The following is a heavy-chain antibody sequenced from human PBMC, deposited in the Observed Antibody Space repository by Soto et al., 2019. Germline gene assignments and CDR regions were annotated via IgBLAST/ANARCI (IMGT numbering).Heavy chain of an antibody. J-gene: IGHJ5*02. Sequence: EVQLVESGGGLVQPGRSLRLSCAASGFTFDDYAMHWVRQAPGKGLEWVSGISWNSGSIGYADSVKGRFTISRDNAKNSLSLQMNSLRAEDTALYYCAKDTSIYGDYEGWFDPWGQGTLVTVSS. CDR1: GFTFDDYA. CDR3: AKDTSIYGDYEGWFDP. D-gene: IGHD4-17*01. V-gene: IGHV3-9*01. CDR2: ISWNSGSI.